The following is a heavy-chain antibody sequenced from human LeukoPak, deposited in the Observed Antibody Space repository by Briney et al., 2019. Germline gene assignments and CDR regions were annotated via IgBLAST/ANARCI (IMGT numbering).Heavy chain of an antibody. J-gene: IGHJ4*02. CDR3: AREDGRWELHY. Sequence: PGGSLRLSCAASGFTFSSYAIHWVRQAPGKGLEYVSAISSNGGGTYYANSVKGRFTISRDNSKNTLYLQMGSRRVEDMAVYYCAREDGRWELHYWGQGTLVTVSS. D-gene: IGHD1-26*01. V-gene: IGHV3-64*01. CDR2: ISSNGGGT. CDR1: GFTFSSYA.